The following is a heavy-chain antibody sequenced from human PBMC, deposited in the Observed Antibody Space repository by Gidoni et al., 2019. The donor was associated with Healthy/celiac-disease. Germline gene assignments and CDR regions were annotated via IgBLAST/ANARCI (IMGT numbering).Heavy chain of an antibody. V-gene: IGHV5-51*01. CDR1: GSSFTIYC. D-gene: IGHD6-6*01. Sequence: EVQLVQSGAEVKKPGESLKISCKGYGSSFTIYCSGWVRQMPGKGLEWMGLIYPVDSDTRYSPSFQGQVTISADKSISTAYLQWSSLKASDTAMYYCARHGRTSIAAYMVYWGQGTLVTVSS. CDR2: IYPVDSDT. J-gene: IGHJ4*02. CDR3: ARHGRTSIAAYMVY.